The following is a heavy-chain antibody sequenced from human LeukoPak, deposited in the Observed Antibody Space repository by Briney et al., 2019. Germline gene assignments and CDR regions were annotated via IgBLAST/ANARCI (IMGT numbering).Heavy chain of an antibody. D-gene: IGHD3-3*02. Sequence: PSETLSLTCAVYGGSFSSYYWSWIRQPAGKGLEWIGRIYTSGSTNYNPSLKTRVTISLDTSKNQFSLIVSSVTAADTAVYYCARTFRRDAFDFWGQGTTVTVSS. CDR2: IYTSGST. CDR3: ARTFRRDAFDF. J-gene: IGHJ3*01. V-gene: IGHV4-59*10. CDR1: GGSFSSYY.